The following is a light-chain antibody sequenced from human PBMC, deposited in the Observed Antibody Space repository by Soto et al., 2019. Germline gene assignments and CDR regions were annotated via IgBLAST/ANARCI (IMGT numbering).Light chain of an antibody. V-gene: IGKV3-15*01. Sequence: EIVMTQSPDTLSVSPGERATLSCRASQSVSSNLAWYQQKPGQAPRLLIYGASTRATGISARFSGSGSGTEFTLTISSLQSEDFAVYYCQQYKNWPPTWTFGQGTQVEIK. CDR1: QSVSSN. CDR3: QQYKNWPPTWT. J-gene: IGKJ1*01. CDR2: GAS.